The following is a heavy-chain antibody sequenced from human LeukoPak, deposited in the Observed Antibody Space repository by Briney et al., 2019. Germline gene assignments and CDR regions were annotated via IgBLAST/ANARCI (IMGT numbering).Heavy chain of an antibody. CDR2: ISYHGANK. J-gene: IGHJ1*01. CDR3: AREGCCSGGGCYLEYLQH. D-gene: IGHD2-15*01. Sequence: GGSLRLSCAASGFTFNSYAMHWVRQAPGQGLEWVAVISYHGANKYYADSVKGRFTISRDNSKNTLYLQMNSLRPEDTAVYYCAREGCCSGGGCYLEYLQHWGQGTLVTVSS. V-gene: IGHV3-30-3*01. CDR1: GFTFNSYA.